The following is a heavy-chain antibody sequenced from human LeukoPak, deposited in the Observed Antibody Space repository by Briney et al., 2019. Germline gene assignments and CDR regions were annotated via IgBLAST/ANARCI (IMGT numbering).Heavy chain of an antibody. CDR2: INPNSGGT. Sequence: ASVKVSCKASGYTFTGYYMHWVRQAPGQGLEWMGWINPNSGGTNYAQKFQGRVTMTRDTSIRTAYMELSRLRSDDTAVYYCARVLESSGWFDLYYFDYWGQGTLVTVSS. CDR3: ARVLESSGWFDLYYFDY. J-gene: IGHJ4*02. CDR1: GYTFTGYY. V-gene: IGHV1-2*02. D-gene: IGHD6-19*01.